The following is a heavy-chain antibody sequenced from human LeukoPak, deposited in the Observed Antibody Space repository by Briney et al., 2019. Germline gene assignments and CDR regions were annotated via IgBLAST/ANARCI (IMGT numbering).Heavy chain of an antibody. V-gene: IGHV4-59*01. CDR2: IYYSGST. CDR1: GGSISSYY. Sequence: PSETLSLTCTVSGGSISSYYWSWLRQPPGKGLEWIGYIYYSGSTNYNPSLKSRVTISVDTSKNQFSLKLSSVTAADTAVYYCARGPRYYDSSGQHWYFDLWGRGTLVTVSS. D-gene: IGHD3-22*01. J-gene: IGHJ2*01. CDR3: ARGPRYYDSSGQHWYFDL.